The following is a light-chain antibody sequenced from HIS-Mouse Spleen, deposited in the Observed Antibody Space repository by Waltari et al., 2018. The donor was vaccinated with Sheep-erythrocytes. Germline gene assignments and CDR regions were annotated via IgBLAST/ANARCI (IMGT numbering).Light chain of an antibody. CDR1: QSVSSN. CDR2: GAS. V-gene: IGKV3-15*01. CDR3: QQYNNWMYT. J-gene: IGKJ2*01. Sequence: EIVMMQSPATLSVSPGERATISCSASQSVSSNLAWYQQKPGQAPRLLIYGASTRATGIPARFSGSGSGTEFTLTISSMQSEDFAVYYCQQYNNWMYTFGQGTKLEIK.